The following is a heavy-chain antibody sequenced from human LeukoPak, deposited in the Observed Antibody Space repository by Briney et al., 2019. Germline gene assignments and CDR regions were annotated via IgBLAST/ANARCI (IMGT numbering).Heavy chain of an antibody. V-gene: IGHV3-30-3*01. CDR2: ISYDGSNK. CDR3: ARVRSYYDSSGYFAY. Sequence: GRSLRLSCAASGFTFSSYSMHWVRQAPGKGLEWVAVISYDGSNKYCADSVKGRFTISRDNSKNTLYPQMNSLRAEDTAVYFCARVRSYYDSSGYFAYWGQGTLVTVSS. J-gene: IGHJ4*02. CDR1: GFTFSSYS. D-gene: IGHD3-22*01.